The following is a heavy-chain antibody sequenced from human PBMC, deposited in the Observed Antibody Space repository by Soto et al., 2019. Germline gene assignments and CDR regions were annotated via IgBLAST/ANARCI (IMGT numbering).Heavy chain of an antibody. J-gene: IGHJ5*02. CDR3: ARDLFRFGVVPWFDP. Sequence: ASVKVSCKASGYTFTSYAMHWVRQAPGQRLEWIGWINAGNGNTKYSQKFQGRVTITRDTSTSTAYMELSSLRSEDTAVYYCARDLFRFGVVPWFDPWGQGTLVTVSS. V-gene: IGHV1-3*01. CDR1: GYTFTSYA. CDR2: INAGNGNT. D-gene: IGHD3-3*01.